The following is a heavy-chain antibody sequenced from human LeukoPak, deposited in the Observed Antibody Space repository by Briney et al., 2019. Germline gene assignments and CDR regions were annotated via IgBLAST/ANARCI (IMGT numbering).Heavy chain of an antibody. D-gene: IGHD3-22*01. CDR3: ARGYLDSSGFYRGSIDY. Sequence: ASVKVSCKASGYTFTGYYMHWVRQAPGQGLEWMGRINPNSGDTNYAQRFQGRVTMTRDTSITTAYMELSRLRSDNTAVYYCARGYLDSSGFYRGSIDYWGQGTLVTVSS. CDR1: GYTFTGYY. CDR2: INPNSGDT. J-gene: IGHJ4*02. V-gene: IGHV1-2*06.